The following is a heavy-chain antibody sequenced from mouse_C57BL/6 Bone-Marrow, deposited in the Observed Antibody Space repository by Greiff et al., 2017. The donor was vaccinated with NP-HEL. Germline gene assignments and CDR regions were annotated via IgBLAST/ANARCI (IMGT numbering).Heavy chain of an antibody. CDR2: INPSSGYT. CDR1: GYTFTSYW. Sequence: QVQLQQSGAELAKPGASVKLSCKASGYTFTSYWMHWVKQRPGQGLEWIGYINPSSGYTKYNQKFKDKATLTADKSSSTAYMQLSSLTYVDSAVYYCASPFPWYFDVWGTGTTVTVSS. V-gene: IGHV1-7*01. CDR3: ASPFPWYFDV. J-gene: IGHJ1*03.